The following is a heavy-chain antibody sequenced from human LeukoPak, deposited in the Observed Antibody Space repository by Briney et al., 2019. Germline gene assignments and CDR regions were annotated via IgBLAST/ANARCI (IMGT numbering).Heavy chain of an antibody. J-gene: IGHJ4*02. V-gene: IGHV4-59*01. D-gene: IGHD3-16*01. CDR2: IYYSGST. CDR1: GGSISSYY. CDR3: ARDLGGYFDY. Sequence: PSETLSLTCTVSGGSISSYYWSWIRQPPGKGLEWIGYIYYSGSTNYNPSLKSRVTISVDTSKNQFSLKLSSVTAADTAVYYCARDLGGYFDYWGQGTLVTVSS.